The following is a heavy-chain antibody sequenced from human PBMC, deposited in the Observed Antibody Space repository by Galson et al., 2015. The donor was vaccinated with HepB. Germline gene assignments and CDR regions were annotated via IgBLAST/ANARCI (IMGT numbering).Heavy chain of an antibody. CDR1: GFTFSSYA. J-gene: IGHJ4*02. CDR2: ISGSGGST. CDR3: AKGTMIVVVIPFDY. Sequence: SLRLSCAASGFTFSSYAMSWVRQAPGKGLEWVSAISGSGGSTYYADSVKGRFTISRGNSKNTLYLQMNSLRAEDTAVYYCAKGTMIVVVIPFDYWGQGTLVTVSS. D-gene: IGHD3-22*01. V-gene: IGHV3-23*01.